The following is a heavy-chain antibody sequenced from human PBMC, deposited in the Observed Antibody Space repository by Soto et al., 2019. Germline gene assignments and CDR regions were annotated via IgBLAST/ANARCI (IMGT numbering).Heavy chain of an antibody. CDR2: IGGTDGDSDGVP. V-gene: IGHV3-23*01. Sequence: VQLLESGGDLVQPGGSLRLSCVASGFILNNYAMSWVRQAPGKGLEWVSTIGGTDGDSDGVPWYEDSVKGRFTISRDSSANTLFLPMDNLRAEDSALYYWVKRGRNWGAFDFWGQGTKVVVSS. D-gene: IGHD7-27*01. J-gene: IGHJ3*01. CDR3: VKRGRNWGAFDF. CDR1: GFILNNYA.